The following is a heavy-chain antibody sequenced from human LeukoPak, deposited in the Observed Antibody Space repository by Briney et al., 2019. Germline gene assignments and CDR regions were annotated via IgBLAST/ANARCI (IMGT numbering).Heavy chain of an antibody. D-gene: IGHD3-3*01. Sequence: ASVKVSCKASGYTLNSYGITWVRQAPGQGLEWMGWIRTGDGDTHYAEKLQGRVTMTTDTSTSTAYMELRSLRSDDTAVYYCARGGAIRVTIFGVVINEGHNWFDPWGQGTLVTVSS. J-gene: IGHJ5*02. V-gene: IGHV1-18*01. CDR3: ARGGAIRVTIFGVVINEGHNWFDP. CDR1: GYTLNSYG. CDR2: IRTGDGDT.